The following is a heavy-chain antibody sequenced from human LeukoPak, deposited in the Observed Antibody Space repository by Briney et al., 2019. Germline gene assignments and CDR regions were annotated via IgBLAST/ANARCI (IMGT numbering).Heavy chain of an antibody. D-gene: IGHD4-17*01. Sequence: GGSLRLSCEASGFTFSRYWMHWVRQTPGKGLVWVSRINSDGSTTTYADSVKGRFTISRDNAKNTLYLQMNSLRAEDTAVYYCANDAPSDSLNDYGDYPSYSVDYWGQRTLVTVSS. CDR3: ANDAPSDSLNDYGDYPSYSVDY. J-gene: IGHJ4*02. CDR2: INSDGSTT. CDR1: GFTFSRYW. V-gene: IGHV3-74*01.